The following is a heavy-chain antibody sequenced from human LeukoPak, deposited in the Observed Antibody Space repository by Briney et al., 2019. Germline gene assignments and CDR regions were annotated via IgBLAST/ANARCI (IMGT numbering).Heavy chain of an antibody. V-gene: IGHV4-30-4*08. J-gene: IGHJ6*03. CDR2: IYYSGST. CDR1: GGSISSGDYY. D-gene: IGHD2-15*01. CDR3: ARVTVVANLYYMDV. Sequence: NPSQTLSLTCTVSGGSISSGDYYWSWIRQPPGKGLEWIGYIYYSGSTYYNPSLKSRVTISVDTSKNQFSPKLSSVTAADTAVYYCARVTVVANLYYMDVWGKGTTVTVSS.